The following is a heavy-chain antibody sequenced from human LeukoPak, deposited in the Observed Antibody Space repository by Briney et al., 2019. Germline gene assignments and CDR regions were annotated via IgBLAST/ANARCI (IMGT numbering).Heavy chain of an antibody. CDR1: GFTFSSYW. CDR3: ARGLPKYDFWSGADAFDI. Sequence: GGSLRLSCAASGFTFSSYWMSWVRQAPGKGLEWVANIKQDGSEKYYVDSVKGRFTISRDNAKNSLYLQMNSLRAEDTAVYYCARGLPKYDFWSGADAFDIWGQGTMVTVSS. CDR2: IKQDGSEK. J-gene: IGHJ3*02. V-gene: IGHV3-7*01. D-gene: IGHD3-3*01.